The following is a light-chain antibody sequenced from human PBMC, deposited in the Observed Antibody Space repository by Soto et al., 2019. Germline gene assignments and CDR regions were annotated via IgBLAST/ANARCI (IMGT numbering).Light chain of an antibody. V-gene: IGKV3D-15*01. Sequence: EIVMTQSPATLSVSPGERATLSCRASQSVDSNLAWYQQKPGQAPRLLIFGASTRATGIPARFSGSGSGTDFTLTISSLQSEDFGVYFCQQYDNWPLTFGGGTKVEI. CDR2: GAS. CDR1: QSVDSN. J-gene: IGKJ4*01. CDR3: QQYDNWPLT.